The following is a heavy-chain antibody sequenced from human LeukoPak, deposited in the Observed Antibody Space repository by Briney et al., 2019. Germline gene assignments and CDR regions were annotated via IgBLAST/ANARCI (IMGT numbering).Heavy chain of an antibody. CDR2: IKQDGSEK. CDR3: ARDLNYFDY. Sequence: PGGSLRLSCAASGFTFSSFWMTWVRQAPGKGLEWVANIKQDGSEKYYVDSVRGRSTISRDNATNSLYLQMNSLRAEDTAVYYCARDLNYFDYWGQGTLVTVSS. CDR1: GFTFSSFW. V-gene: IGHV3-7*01. J-gene: IGHJ4*02.